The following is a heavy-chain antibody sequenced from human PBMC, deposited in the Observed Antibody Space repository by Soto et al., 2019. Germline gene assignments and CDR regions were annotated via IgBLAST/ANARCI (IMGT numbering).Heavy chain of an antibody. D-gene: IGHD6-13*01. J-gene: IGHJ5*02. V-gene: IGHV3-23*01. CDR2: ISGSGGST. CDR3: AKAASAFAAAAWVDP. Sequence: GGSLRLSCAASGFTFSSYAMSWVRQAPGKGLEWVSVISGSGGSTYYADSVKGRFTISRDNSKNTLYLQMNSLGAEDTAVYYCAKAASAFAAAAWVDPWGQGTLVTVSS. CDR1: GFTFSSYA.